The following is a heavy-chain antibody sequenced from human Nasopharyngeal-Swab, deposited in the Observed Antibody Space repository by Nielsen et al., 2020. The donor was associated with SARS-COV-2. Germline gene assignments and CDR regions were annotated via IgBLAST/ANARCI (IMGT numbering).Heavy chain of an antibody. D-gene: IGHD6-13*01. CDR1: GYTFTSYA. CDR2: INAGNGNT. V-gene: IGHV1-3*01. CDR3: ASLSPHSIAAGHYYYYMDV. J-gene: IGHJ6*03. Sequence: ASVKVSCKASGYTFTSYAMHWVRQAPGQRLEWMGWINAGNGNTKYSQKFQGRVTITRDTSASTAYMELSSLRSEDTAVYYCASLSPHSIAAGHYYYYMDVWGKGTTVTVSS.